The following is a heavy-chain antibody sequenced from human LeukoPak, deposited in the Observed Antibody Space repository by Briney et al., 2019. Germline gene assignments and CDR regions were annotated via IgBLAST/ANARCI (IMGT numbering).Heavy chain of an antibody. CDR2: IHTTGGT. CDR1: GGSISSYY. CDR3: ARDLALGYCPSSSCSSPLFDY. V-gene: IGHV4-4*07. Sequence: SETLSLTCTVSGGSISSYYWSWIRQPAGKGLEWIGRIHTTGGTRYNPPLKSRITMSLDASKNQFTLKLSSVTAADTAVYYCARDLALGYCPSSSCSSPLFDYWGQGTLVTVSS. J-gene: IGHJ4*02. D-gene: IGHD2-2*01.